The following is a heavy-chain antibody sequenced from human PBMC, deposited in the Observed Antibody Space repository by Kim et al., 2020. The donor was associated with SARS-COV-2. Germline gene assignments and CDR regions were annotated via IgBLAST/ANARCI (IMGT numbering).Heavy chain of an antibody. Sequence: SYNPSLRSRGTRSVDTSKNQFSRKLSSVTAADTAVYYCARHQELDPFDYWGQGTLVTVSS. D-gene: IGHD1-26*01. J-gene: IGHJ4*02. V-gene: IGHV4-39*01. CDR3: ARHQELDPFDY.